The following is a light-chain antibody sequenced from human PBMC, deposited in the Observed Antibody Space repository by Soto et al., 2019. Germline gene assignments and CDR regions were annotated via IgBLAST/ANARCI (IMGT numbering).Light chain of an antibody. CDR1: QIISSNY. V-gene: IGKV3-20*01. CDR2: GAS. CDR3: QHYTSSPWT. Sequence: EIVLTQSPGTLSLSTGERATLSCRASQIISSNYLAWYQQKPGQTPRLLIYGASSRATGIPDRFSSSGSGTDFTLTISRLEPEDFAVYYCQHYTSSPWTFGQGTKVDIK. J-gene: IGKJ1*01.